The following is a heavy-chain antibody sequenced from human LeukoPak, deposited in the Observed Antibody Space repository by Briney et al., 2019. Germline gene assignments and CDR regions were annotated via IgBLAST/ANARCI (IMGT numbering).Heavy chain of an antibody. D-gene: IGHD6-19*01. CDR1: GGSINNYY. Sequence: SETLSLTCSVSGGSINNYYWSRIRQPPGKGLEWIGYIYYSGSTNYNPSLKSRVTISVDTSKNQFSLKLSSVTAADTAVYYCARSGWYDAFDIWGQGTMVTVSS. V-gene: IGHV4-59*01. J-gene: IGHJ3*02. CDR2: IYYSGST. CDR3: ARSGWYDAFDI.